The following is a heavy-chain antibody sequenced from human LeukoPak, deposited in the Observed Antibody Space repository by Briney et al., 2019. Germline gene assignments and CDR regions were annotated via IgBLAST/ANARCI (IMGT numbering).Heavy chain of an antibody. CDR1: EFTFSSYE. CDR3: ARDSGSYRGFDY. D-gene: IGHD1-26*01. Sequence: GGSLRLSCAASEFTFSSYEMNWVRQAPGKGLEWISFISSRGSSIYYADSVKGRFTVSRDNAKNSLYLQMNSLRAEDTAVYYCARDSGSYRGFDYWGQGTLVTVSS. CDR2: ISSRGSSI. J-gene: IGHJ4*02. V-gene: IGHV3-48*03.